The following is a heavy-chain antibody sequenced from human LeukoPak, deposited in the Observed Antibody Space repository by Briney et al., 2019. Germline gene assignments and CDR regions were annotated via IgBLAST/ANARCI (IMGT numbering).Heavy chain of an antibody. CDR2: IYYSGST. CDR1: GGSISSYY. V-gene: IGHV4-59*12. D-gene: IGHD3-10*01. J-gene: IGHJ6*02. CDR3: ARDGPGGLVRAQYYYYGMDV. Sequence: SETLSLTCTVSGGSISSYYWSWIRQPPGKGLEWIGYIYYSGSTNYNPSLKSRVTISVDTSKNQFSLKLSSVTAADTAVYYCARDGPGGLVRAQYYYYGMDVWGQGTTVTVSS.